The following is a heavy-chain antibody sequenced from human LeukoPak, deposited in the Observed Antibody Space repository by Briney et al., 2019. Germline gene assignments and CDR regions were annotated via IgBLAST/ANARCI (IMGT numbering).Heavy chain of an antibody. Sequence: ASVKVSCKASGYTFTSYYMHWVRQAPGQGLEWMGIINPSGGSTSYAQKLQGRVTMTTDTSTSTAYMELRSLRSDDTAVYYCARIGGNTYYYGSGSYRDWFDPWGQGTLVTVSS. D-gene: IGHD3-10*01. CDR1: GYTFTSYY. CDR3: ARIGGNTYYYGSGSYRDWFDP. V-gene: IGHV1-46*01. CDR2: INPSGGST. J-gene: IGHJ5*02.